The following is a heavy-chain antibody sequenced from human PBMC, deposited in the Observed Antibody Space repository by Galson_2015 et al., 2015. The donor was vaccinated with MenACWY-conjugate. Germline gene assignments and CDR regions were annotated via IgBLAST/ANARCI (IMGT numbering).Heavy chain of an antibody. CDR1: ASTFTNAY. CDR2: IKSQTDGGKS. V-gene: IGHV3-15*01. Sequence: SLRLSCAGSASTFTNAYMSWVRQAPGKGLEWVGRIKSQTDGGKSDYAAPVKGRFTISRDDSKNTLYLQMGSLKIEDTAVYYCTTHNPDSWGGLLFHFYMDVWGKGTTVTVSS. D-gene: IGHD2-21*01. CDR3: TTHNPDSWGGLLFHFYMDV. J-gene: IGHJ6*03.